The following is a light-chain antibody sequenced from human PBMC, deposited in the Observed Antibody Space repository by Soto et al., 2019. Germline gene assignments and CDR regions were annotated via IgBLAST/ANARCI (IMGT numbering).Light chain of an antibody. V-gene: IGKV1-27*01. CDR3: QKYYSALSRT. CDR2: AAS. Sequence: DIQMTQSPSSLSASVGDRVTITCRASQAISNYLAWYQQKPGRVPKLLIYAASTLQSGVPSRFSGSGSGTDFTLTISSLQPEDVATYYCQKYYSALSRTFGGGTKVDIK. J-gene: IGKJ4*01. CDR1: QAISNY.